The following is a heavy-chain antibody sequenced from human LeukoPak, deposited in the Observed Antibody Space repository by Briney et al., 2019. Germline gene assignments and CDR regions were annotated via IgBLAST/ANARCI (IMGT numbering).Heavy chain of an antibody. J-gene: IGHJ2*01. Sequence: GGSLRLSCAASGFTASSTYMSWVRQAPGKGLEWVSGINGGGTGTYSVKGRFTISRDNSKNTLYLQMNSLRAEDTAVYYCARDKGLSWYFDLWGRGTLVTVSS. V-gene: IGHV3-66*01. CDR1: GFTASSTY. CDR3: ARDKGLSWYFDL. CDR2: INGGG.